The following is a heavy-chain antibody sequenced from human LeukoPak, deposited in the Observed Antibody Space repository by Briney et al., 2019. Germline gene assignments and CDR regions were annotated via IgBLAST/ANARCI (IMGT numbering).Heavy chain of an antibody. CDR1: GYTFTSYG. CDR2: ISAYNGNT. CDR3: AREIYYDSSGYYDDAFDI. Sequence: ASVKVSCKASGYTFTSYGISWVRQAPGQGLEWVGWISAYNGNTNYAQKLQGRVTMTTDTSTSTAYMELRSLRSDDTAVYYCAREIYYDSSGYYDDAFDIWGQGTMVTVSS. V-gene: IGHV1-18*01. D-gene: IGHD3-22*01. J-gene: IGHJ3*02.